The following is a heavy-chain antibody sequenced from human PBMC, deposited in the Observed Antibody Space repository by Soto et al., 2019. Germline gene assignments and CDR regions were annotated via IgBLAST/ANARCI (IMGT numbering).Heavy chain of an antibody. CDR3: ARGEWLATIKPYFAY. CDR1: GGSMSSYY. Sequence: SETLSLTCSVSGGSMSSYYWSWIRQSPGKGLEWIGYIYYSGSTNYNPSLKSRVAISLDTSKNQFSLMLRSVTAADTAVYYCARGEWLATIKPYFAYWGQGTLVTVSS. D-gene: IGHD5-12*01. CDR2: IYYSGST. J-gene: IGHJ4*02. V-gene: IGHV4-59*01.